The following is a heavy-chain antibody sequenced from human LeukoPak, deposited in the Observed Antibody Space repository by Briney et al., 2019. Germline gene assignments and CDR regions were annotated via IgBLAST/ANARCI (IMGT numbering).Heavy chain of an antibody. Sequence: PGGSLRLSCAASGFTVSSNYMTWIRQAPGKGLEWVSYIRSGGTTMYYADSVKGRFTISGDNAKNSLYLQMNSLRAEDTAVYFCARIPAWLGAFGYFDVWGRGTLVTVSS. J-gene: IGHJ2*01. CDR2: IRSGGTTM. D-gene: IGHD3-10*01. V-gene: IGHV3-11*01. CDR1: GFTVSSNY. CDR3: ARIPAWLGAFGYFDV.